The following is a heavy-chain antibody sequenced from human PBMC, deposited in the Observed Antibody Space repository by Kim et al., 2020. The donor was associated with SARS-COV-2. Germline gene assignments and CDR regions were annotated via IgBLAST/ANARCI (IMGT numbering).Heavy chain of an antibody. V-gene: IGHV1-8*01. CDR3: ARGFLGRGPDHYYYGMDV. Sequence: ASVKVSCKASGYTFTSYDINWVRQATGQGLEWMGWMNPNSGNTGYAQKFQGRVTMTRNTSISTAYMELSSLRSEDTAVYYCARGFLGRGPDHYYYGMDVWGQGTTVTVSS. D-gene: IGHD3-10*01. CDR2: MNPNSGNT. CDR1: GYTFTSYD. J-gene: IGHJ6*02.